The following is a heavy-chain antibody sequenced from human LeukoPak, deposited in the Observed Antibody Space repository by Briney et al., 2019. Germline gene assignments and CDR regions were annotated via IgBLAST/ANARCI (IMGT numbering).Heavy chain of an antibody. CDR3: ASGRLAARRLFYYYYMDV. CDR2: IYTSGST. D-gene: IGHD6-6*01. V-gene: IGHV4-4*07. CDR1: GGTISSYY. J-gene: IGHJ6*03. Sequence: SETLSLTCTVSGGTISSYYWSWIRQPAGKGLEWIGRIYTSGSTNYNPSLKSRVTMSVDTSKNQFSLKLSSVTAADTAVYYCASGRLAARRLFYYYYMDVWGKGTTVTVSS.